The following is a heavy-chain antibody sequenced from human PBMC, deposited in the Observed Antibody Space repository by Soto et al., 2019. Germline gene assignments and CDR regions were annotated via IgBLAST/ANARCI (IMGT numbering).Heavy chain of an antibody. V-gene: IGHV3-21*01. CDR1: GFTFSDYT. CDR3: ARGCTNGVCSHTPYYGLDV. J-gene: IGHJ6*02. D-gene: IGHD2-8*01. Sequence: EVQLVESGGDLGKPGGSLRLSCADSGFTFSDYTMNWVRQAPGKGLESVSSISSGGDYIYYTDSLKARYTISRDNAKNSLYLQSSSLRAEDTAVYYCARGCTNGVCSHTPYYGLDVWGQGTTVTVSS. CDR2: ISSGGDYI.